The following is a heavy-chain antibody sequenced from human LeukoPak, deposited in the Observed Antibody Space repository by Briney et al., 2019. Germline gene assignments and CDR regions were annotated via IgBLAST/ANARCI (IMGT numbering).Heavy chain of an antibody. CDR1: GGSFSGYS. V-gene: IGHV4-34*01. CDR2: INHSGSS. CDR3: ARGPMRSWFDP. Sequence: SETLSLTCAVYGGSFSGYSWNWIRQPPGKGLEWTGEINHSGSSNYSPSLKSRVTISLDTFKNQFSLKLTSITAADTAVYYCARGPMRSWFDPWGQGTLVTVSS. J-gene: IGHJ5*02.